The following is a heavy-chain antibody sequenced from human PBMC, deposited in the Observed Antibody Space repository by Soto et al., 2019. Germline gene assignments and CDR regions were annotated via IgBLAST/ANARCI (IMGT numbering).Heavy chain of an antibody. CDR3: ARDQLAAGTNVFSYYYHAMDV. J-gene: IGHJ6*02. CDR2: ISAYNGNT. D-gene: IGHD6-13*01. V-gene: IGHV1-18*01. CDR1: GYTFTSYG. Sequence: GASVKVSCKASGYTFTSYGISWVRQAPGQGLEWMGWISAYNGNTNYAQKLQGRVTMTTDTSTSTAYMDLSSLRSEDTAVYYCARDQLAAGTNVFSYYYHAMDVWGQGNSVTVS.